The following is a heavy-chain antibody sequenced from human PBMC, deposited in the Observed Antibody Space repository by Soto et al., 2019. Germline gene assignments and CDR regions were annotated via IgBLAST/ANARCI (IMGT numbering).Heavy chain of an antibody. CDR1: GFPFGSHA. CDR3: AKGKAHTLFGVDTLFDY. J-gene: IGHJ4*02. Sequence: GGSLRLSCAASGFPFGSHAMSWVRQAPGKGLEWVSLVSGNGGTTNYADSVKGRFTISRDNSQKTLYLQMNSLRAEDTAIYYCAKGKAHTLFGVDTLFDYWGQGTLVTVSS. CDR2: VSGNGGTT. V-gene: IGHV3-23*01. D-gene: IGHD3-3*01.